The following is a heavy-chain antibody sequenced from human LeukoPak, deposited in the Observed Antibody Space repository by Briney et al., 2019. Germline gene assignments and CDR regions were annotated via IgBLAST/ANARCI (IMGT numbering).Heavy chain of an antibody. J-gene: IGHJ6*02. CDR3: ARLGYYGSGSPLTYYYYGMDV. Sequence: SETLSLTCAVYGGSFSGYYWSWIRQPPGKGLEWIGEINHSGSTNYNPSLKSRVTISVDTSKNQFSLKLSSVTAADTAVYYCARLGYYGSGSPLTYYYYGMDVWGQGTTVSVSS. D-gene: IGHD3-10*01. V-gene: IGHV4-34*01. CDR1: GGSFSGYY. CDR2: INHSGST.